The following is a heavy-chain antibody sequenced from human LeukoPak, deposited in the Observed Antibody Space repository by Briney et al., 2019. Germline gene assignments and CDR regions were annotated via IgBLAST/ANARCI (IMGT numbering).Heavy chain of an antibody. CDR3: ARGARTGVIDY. CDR1: GGSISSGGYS. Sequence: SETLSLTCAVSGGSISSGGYSWSWIRQPPGKGLEWIGYIYHSGSTYYNPSLKSRVTISVDRPKNQFSLKLSSVTAADTAVYYCARGARTGVIDYWGQGTLVTVSS. D-gene: IGHD3/OR15-3a*01. CDR2: IYHSGST. V-gene: IGHV4-30-2*01. J-gene: IGHJ4*02.